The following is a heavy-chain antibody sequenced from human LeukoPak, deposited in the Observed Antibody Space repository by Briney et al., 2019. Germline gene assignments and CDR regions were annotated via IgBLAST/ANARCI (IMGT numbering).Heavy chain of an antibody. CDR1: GYTFTGYY. CDR2: INPNSGGT. Sequence: ASVKVSCKASGYTFTGYYMHWVRQAPGQGLEWMGWINPNSGGTNYAQKFQGRVTMTRDTSISTAYMELSRLGSDDTAVYYCARRGVRAIPAAHFDYWGQGTLVTVSS. V-gene: IGHV1-2*02. J-gene: IGHJ4*02. CDR3: ARRGVRAIPAAHFDY. D-gene: IGHD2-2*01.